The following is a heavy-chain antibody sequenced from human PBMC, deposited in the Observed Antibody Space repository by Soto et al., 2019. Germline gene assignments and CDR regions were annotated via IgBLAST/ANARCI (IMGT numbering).Heavy chain of an antibody. J-gene: IGHJ5*02. CDR2: IIPIFGTV. CDR1: GGTFSSYA. Sequence: QVQLVQSGAEVKKAGSSVKVSCKASGGTFSSYAITWVRQAPGQGLEWMGGIIPIFGTVNYAQKFQGRVTITADESTSTAYMELSSLRSEDTAVYYCARSGYSNFGWFDPWGQGTLVTVSS. CDR3: ARSGYSNFGWFDP. D-gene: IGHD4-4*01. V-gene: IGHV1-69*01.